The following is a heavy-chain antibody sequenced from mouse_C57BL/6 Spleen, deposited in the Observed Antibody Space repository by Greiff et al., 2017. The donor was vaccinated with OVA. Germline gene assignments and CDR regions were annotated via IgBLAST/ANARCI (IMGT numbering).Heavy chain of an antibody. CDR2: IDPSDSST. J-gene: IGHJ4*01. V-gene: IGHV1-50*01. CDR1: GYTFTSYW. Sequence: QVQLQQPGAELVKPGASVKLSCKASGYTFTSYWMQWVKQRPGQGLEWIGEIDPSDSSTNYNQKFKGKATLTVDTYSSTAYMQLSSLTSEDSAVYYCASRTSNYDPLDDWGQGTSVTVSS. D-gene: IGHD2-4*01. CDR3: ASRTSNYDPLDD.